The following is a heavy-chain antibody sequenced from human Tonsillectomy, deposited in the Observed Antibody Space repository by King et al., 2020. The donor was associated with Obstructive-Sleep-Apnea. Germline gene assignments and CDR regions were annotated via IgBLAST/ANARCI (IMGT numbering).Heavy chain of an antibody. J-gene: IGHJ4*02. CDR2: IKSKPEGGIV. D-gene: IGHD1-1*01. CDR1: GFTFNSAW. CDR3: MTDFTDNAGVDY. Sequence: DVQLVESGGGLVKPGGSLRLSCRTSGFTFNSAWMSWVRQVPGKGLEWVGRIKSKPEGGIVDYAAPVKGRFIISRDESKTTLYLEMNSLKSEDTAVYYCMTDFTDNAGVDYWGQGTLVTVSS. V-gene: IGHV3-15*01.